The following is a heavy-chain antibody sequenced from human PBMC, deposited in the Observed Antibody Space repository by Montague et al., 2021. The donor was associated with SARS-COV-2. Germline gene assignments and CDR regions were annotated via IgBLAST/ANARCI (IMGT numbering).Heavy chain of an antibody. Sequence: SETLSLTCAVYGGSFSGYYWSWIRQPPGKGLEWIGEINHSGSTNYNPSLKSRVTISVDTSKNQFSLKLSSVTAADTAVYYCARGLAELRYFDWYHYCLDYWGQGTLVTVSS. D-gene: IGHD3-9*01. J-gene: IGHJ4*02. CDR3: ARGLAELRYFDWYHYCLDY. CDR2: INHSGST. CDR1: GGSFSGYY. V-gene: IGHV4-34*01.